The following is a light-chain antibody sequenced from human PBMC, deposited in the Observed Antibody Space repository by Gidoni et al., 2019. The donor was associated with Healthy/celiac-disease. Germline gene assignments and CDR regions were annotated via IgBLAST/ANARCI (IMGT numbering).Light chain of an antibody. J-gene: IGKJ1*01. CDR1: QDISNY. V-gene: IGKV1-33*01. CDR2: DAS. CDR3: QQYDNLSVT. Sequence: DIQMTKSPSSLSASVGDRVTSTCQASQDISNYLNWYQQKPGKAPKLLIYDASNLETVVPSRFSGSGSGTDCTFTISILQPEDIATYYCQQYDNLSVTFXQXTKVEIK.